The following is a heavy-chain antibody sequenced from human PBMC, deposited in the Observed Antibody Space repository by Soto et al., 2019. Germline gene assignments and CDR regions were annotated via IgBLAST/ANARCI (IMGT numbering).Heavy chain of an antibody. D-gene: IGHD4-17*01. V-gene: IGHV3-48*03. CDR2: ISSSGSTI. J-gene: IGHJ6*02. Sequence: GGSLRLSCAASGFTFSSYEMNWVRQAPGKGLEWVSYISSSGSTIYYADSVKGRFTISRDNAKNSLYLQMNSLRAEDTAVYYCAKDQSDEVTTNYYYYGMDVWGQGTTVTVSS. CDR3: AKDQSDEVTTNYYYYGMDV. CDR1: GFTFSSYE.